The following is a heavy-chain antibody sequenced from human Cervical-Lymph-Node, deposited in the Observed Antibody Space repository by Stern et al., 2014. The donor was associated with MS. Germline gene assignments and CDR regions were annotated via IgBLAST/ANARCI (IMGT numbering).Heavy chain of an antibody. CDR3: AREGGNTAEYFQH. Sequence: VQLVESGGGVVQPGRSLRLSCAASGFTFSSSGIHWVRQAPGKGLEWLAIIWYDGSNRSYADSVKGRFTISRDNSKNTLYLQMNSLRAEDTAVYYCAREGGNTAEYFQHWGQGTLVTVSS. J-gene: IGHJ1*01. CDR2: IWYDGSNR. V-gene: IGHV3-33*01. D-gene: IGHD4-23*01. CDR1: GFTFSSSG.